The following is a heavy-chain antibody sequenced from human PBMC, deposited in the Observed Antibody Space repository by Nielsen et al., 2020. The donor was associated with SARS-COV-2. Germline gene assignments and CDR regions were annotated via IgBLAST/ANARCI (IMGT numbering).Heavy chain of an antibody. CDR3: ARASLDEGDYGPTTYYPDY. Sequence: GGSLRLSCAASGFTFSSYGMHWVRQAPGKGLEWVAVIWYDGSNKYCADSVKGRFTISRDNSKNTLYLQMNSLRAEDTAVYYCARASLDEGDYGPTTYYPDYWGQGTLVTVSS. V-gene: IGHV3-33*01. D-gene: IGHD4-17*01. J-gene: IGHJ4*02. CDR2: IWYDGSNK. CDR1: GFTFSSYG.